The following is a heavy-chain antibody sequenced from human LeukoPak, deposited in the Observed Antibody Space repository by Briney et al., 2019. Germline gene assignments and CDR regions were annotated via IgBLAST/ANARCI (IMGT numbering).Heavy chain of an antibody. CDR2: IRYDGSNK. CDR3: AKDYGYYDFWSGPHLPVYFDY. J-gene: IGHJ4*02. D-gene: IGHD3-3*01. V-gene: IGHV3-30*02. CDR1: GFTFSSYG. Sequence: GGSLRLSCAASGFTFSSYGMHWVRQAPGKGLEWVAFIRYDGSNKYYADSVKGRFTISRDNSKNTLYLQMNSLRAEDTAVYYCAKDYGYYDFWSGPHLPVYFDYWGQGTLVTVSS.